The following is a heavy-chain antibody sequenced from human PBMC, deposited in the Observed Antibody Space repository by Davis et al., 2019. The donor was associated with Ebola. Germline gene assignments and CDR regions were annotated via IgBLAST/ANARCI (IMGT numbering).Heavy chain of an antibody. CDR2: TYYKSKWNN. CDR1: GDSVSNTAG. J-gene: IGHJ4*02. V-gene: IGHV6-1*01. CDR3: ARGWLRSGFDS. D-gene: IGHD5-12*01. Sequence: HSQTLSLTCAISGDSVSNTAGWNWIRQSPSRGLEWLGRTYYKSKWNNDYAVSVKSRITIDLDTSKNQLSLQLDSVTPEDTAVYYCARGWLRSGFDSWGQGTLVTVSS.